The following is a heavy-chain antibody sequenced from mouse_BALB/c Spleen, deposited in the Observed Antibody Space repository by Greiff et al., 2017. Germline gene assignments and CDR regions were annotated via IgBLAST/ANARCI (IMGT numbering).Heavy chain of an antibody. J-gene: IGHJ3*01. Sequence: QVQLQQSGAELAKPGASVKMSCKASGYTFTSYWMHWVKQRPGQGLEWIGYINPSTGYTEYNQKFKDKATLTADKSSSTAYMQLSSLTSEDSAVYYCASYGSSGGFAYWDQGTLVTVSA. D-gene: IGHD1-1*01. CDR3: ASYGSSGGFAY. V-gene: IGHV1-7*01. CDR1: GYTFTSYW. CDR2: INPSTGYT.